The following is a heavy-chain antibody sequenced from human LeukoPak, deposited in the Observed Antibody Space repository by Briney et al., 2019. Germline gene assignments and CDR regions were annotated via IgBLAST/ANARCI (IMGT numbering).Heavy chain of an antibody. D-gene: IGHD3-10*01. Sequence: PSETLSLTCTDSGGSISSGGYYWSWIRQHPGKGLEWIGYIYYSGSTYYNPSLKSRVTISVDTSKNQFSLKLSSVTAADTAVYYCARGKYYYGSGSYSAAFDIWGQGSMVTVSS. CDR1: GGSISSGGYY. J-gene: IGHJ3*02. CDR2: IYYSGST. V-gene: IGHV4-31*03. CDR3: ARGKYYYGSGSYSAAFDI.